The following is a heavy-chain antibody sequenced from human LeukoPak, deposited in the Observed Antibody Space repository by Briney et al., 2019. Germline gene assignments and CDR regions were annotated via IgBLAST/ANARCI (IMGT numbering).Heavy chain of an antibody. D-gene: IGHD5-12*01. CDR1: GFTFSHFW. CDR2: IKKTGSET. V-gene: IGHV3-7*03. J-gene: IGHJ4*02. CDR3: ARGLLVQWLRFGYYFDY. Sequence: GGSLRLSCAASGFTFSHFWMSWVRQAPGKGLEWVAYIKKTGSETYYVDSVKGRFTITRDNTRSSLFLQMYSLRSEDTAVYYCARGLLVQWLRFGYYFDYWGQGTLVTVSS.